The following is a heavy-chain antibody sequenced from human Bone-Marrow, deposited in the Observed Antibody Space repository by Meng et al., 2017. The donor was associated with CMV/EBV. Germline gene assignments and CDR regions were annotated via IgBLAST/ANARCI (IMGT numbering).Heavy chain of an antibody. CDR1: GGTFSSYA. J-gene: IGHJ6*02. Sequence: SVKVSCKASGGTFSSYAISWVRQAPGQGLEWMGGIIPIFGTANYAQKFQGRVTITTDESTSTAYMELSSLRSEDTAVYYCARYCSSTSCYSFYYYGMAVWGQGPTVPV. CDR2: IIPIFGTA. D-gene: IGHD2-2*02. CDR3: ARYCSSTSCYSFYYYGMAV. V-gene: IGHV1-69*05.